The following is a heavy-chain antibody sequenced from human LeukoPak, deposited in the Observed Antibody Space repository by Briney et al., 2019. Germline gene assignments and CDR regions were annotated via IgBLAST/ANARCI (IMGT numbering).Heavy chain of an antibody. CDR2: ISWNSGSI. V-gene: IGHV3-9*01. CDR3: AKEDYEILIGYIYGMDF. D-gene: IGHD3-9*01. Sequence: GGSLRLSCAASGFTFDDYAMHWVRQAPGKGLEWVSGISWNSGSIGYADSVKGRFTISRDNAKNSLYLQMNSLRAEDTALYYGAKEDYEILIGYIYGMDFGAKGPRSPSP. CDR1: GFTFDDYA. J-gene: IGHJ6*02.